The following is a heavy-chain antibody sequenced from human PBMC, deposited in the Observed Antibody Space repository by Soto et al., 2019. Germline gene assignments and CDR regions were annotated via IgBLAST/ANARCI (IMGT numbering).Heavy chain of an antibody. D-gene: IGHD3-16*01. V-gene: IGHV3-23*04. CDR3: AKETSTWGTFDP. CDR2: ISGSGAST. CDR1: GFTFSSYA. Sequence: EVQLVESGGGLVQPGGSLRLSCAASGFTFSSYAMSWVRQAPGKGLEWVSAISGSGASTYYADSVKGRFSISRDNSKNALYLQMNSLRADDTAVYYCAKETSTWGTFDPWGQGTLVTVSS. J-gene: IGHJ5*02.